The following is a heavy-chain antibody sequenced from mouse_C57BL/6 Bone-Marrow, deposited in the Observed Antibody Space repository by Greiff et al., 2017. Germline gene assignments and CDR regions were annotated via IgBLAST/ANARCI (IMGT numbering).Heavy chain of an antibody. V-gene: IGHV1-61*01. CDR2: IYPSDSET. CDR3: ARGLYSNYDLAMDY. Sequence: QVQLQQPGAELVRPGSSVKLSCKASGYTFTSYWMDWVKQRPGQGLEWIGNIYPSDSETHYNQKFKDKAKLTVDKSSSTAYMQLSSLTSEDSAVYYCARGLYSNYDLAMDYWGQGTSVTVSS. J-gene: IGHJ4*01. D-gene: IGHD2-5*01. CDR1: GYTFTSYW.